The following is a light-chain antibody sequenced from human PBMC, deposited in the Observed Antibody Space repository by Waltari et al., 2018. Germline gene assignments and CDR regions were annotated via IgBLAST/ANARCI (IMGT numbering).Light chain of an antibody. CDR1: HIGRKN. CDR3: QVWDSNTAV. V-gene: IGLV3-9*01. J-gene: IGLJ2*01. CDR2: RDS. Sequence: SYELTQPLSVSVALGQTARMTCGGNHIGRKNVPWYQQKPGQAPVLVIYRDSNRPSGIPERFSGSNSGNTATLTISRAQAGDEADFYCQVWDSNTAVFGGGTKLTVL.